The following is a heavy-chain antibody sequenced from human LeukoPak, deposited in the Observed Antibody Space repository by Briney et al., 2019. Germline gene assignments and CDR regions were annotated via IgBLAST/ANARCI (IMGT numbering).Heavy chain of an antibody. Sequence: GASLKLSCKASGYTFTGYYMHWVRQAPGQGLEWMAWINPNSGGTNYAQKFQGRVTMTRDTSISTAYMELSRLRSDDTAVYYCARRSIAALRFDYWGQGTLVTVSA. D-gene: IGHD6-6*01. CDR3: ARRSIAALRFDY. V-gene: IGHV1-2*02. J-gene: IGHJ4*02. CDR2: INPNSGGT. CDR1: GYTFTGYY.